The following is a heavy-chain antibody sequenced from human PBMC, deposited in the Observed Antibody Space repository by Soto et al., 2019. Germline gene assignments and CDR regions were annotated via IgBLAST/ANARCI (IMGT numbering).Heavy chain of an antibody. J-gene: IGHJ6*02. CDR3: AKDLQSYGDYDYYCYGMDV. CDR2: ISYDGTNK. Sequence: QVQLVESGGGEVQPGRSLTLSCAASGFTFSTYGMHWVRQTPGKGLEWVAVISYDGTNKFYSDSVKGRFTISRDNFKNPLTLQMNSLRADDTAVYSCAKDLQSYGDYDYYCYGMDVWGLGPRVTVSS. D-gene: IGHD4-17*01. CDR1: GFTFSTYG. V-gene: IGHV3-30*18.